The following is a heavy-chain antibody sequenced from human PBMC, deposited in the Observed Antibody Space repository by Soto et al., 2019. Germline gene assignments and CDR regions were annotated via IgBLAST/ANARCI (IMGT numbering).Heavy chain of an antibody. CDR3: ASNHPRYCSGGSCYSWAFDF. D-gene: IGHD2-15*01. J-gene: IGHJ3*01. Sequence: SLSLTSTVSGGSIGRVCYYWSWIRQHPGKGLERIGYIYYSGSTYYNPSLKSRVTISVDTSKNQFSLKLSSVTAADTAVYYCASNHPRYCSGGSCYSWAFDFWGQGTMVTVSS. CDR1: GGSIGRVCYY. CDR2: IYYSGST. V-gene: IGHV4-31*03.